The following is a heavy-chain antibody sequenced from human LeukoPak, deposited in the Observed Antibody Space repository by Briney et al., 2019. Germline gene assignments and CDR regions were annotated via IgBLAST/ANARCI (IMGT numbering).Heavy chain of an antibody. D-gene: IGHD6-19*01. CDR3: VRLVFPQVGYYYGMDV. CDR1: GYTFTSYA. CDR2: INTNTGNP. V-gene: IGHV7-4-1*02. J-gene: IGHJ6*02. Sequence: GASVKVSCKASGYTFTSYAMNWVRQAPGQGLEWMGWINTNTGNPTYAQGFTGRFVFSLDTSVSTAYLQISSLKAEDTAVYYCVRLVFPQVGYYYGMDVWGQGTTVTVSS.